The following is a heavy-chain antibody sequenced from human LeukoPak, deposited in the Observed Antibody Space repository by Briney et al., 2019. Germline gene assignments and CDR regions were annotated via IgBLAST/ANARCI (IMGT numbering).Heavy chain of an antibody. CDR1: GFTFSSYS. J-gene: IGHJ4*02. CDR2: ISSSSSTI. V-gene: IGHV3-48*02. CDR3: ARDFKREPRQ. D-gene: IGHD1-26*01. Sequence: PGGSLRLSCAASGFTFSSYSMNWVRQAPGKGLEWVSYISSSSSTIYYADSVKGRFTISRDNAKNSLYPQMNSLRDEDTAVYYCARDFKREPRQWGQGTLVTVSS.